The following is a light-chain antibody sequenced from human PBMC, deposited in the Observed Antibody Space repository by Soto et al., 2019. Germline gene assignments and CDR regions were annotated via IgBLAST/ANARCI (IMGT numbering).Light chain of an antibody. CDR2: GAS. CDR3: QQYGGSRWT. Sequence: EIVLTQSPGTLSSSPGERATLSCRASQSVSSSYLAWYQQKPGQAPRLLIYGASSRATGIPDRISGSGSGTDFTLTISRLEPEDFAVYYCQQYGGSRWTFGQGTKVEI. V-gene: IGKV3-20*01. CDR1: QSVSSSY. J-gene: IGKJ1*01.